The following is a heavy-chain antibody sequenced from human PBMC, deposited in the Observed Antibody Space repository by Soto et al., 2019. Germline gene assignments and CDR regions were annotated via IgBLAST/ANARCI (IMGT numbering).Heavy chain of an antibody. D-gene: IGHD1-26*01. CDR3: ATDSWVRGSNKWDFDY. Sequence: QVPLVQSGAEVKKPGASVKVSCKASGYTFTNHAIYWVRQAPGQRLEWMGWINAGNGNTKYSQTFQGRVTLTRDTSASTAYMELSSLTSEDTAVYYCATDSWVRGSNKWDFDYWGQGTRVTVSS. CDR1: GYTFTNHA. V-gene: IGHV1-3*01. J-gene: IGHJ4*01. CDR2: INAGNGNT.